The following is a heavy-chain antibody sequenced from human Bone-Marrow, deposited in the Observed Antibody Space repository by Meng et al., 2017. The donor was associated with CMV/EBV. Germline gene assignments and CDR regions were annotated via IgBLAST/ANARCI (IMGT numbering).Heavy chain of an antibody. CDR1: GGSVSSGSYY. D-gene: IGHD4-17*01. CDR3: ARETTVTWGFDY. CDR2: IYYSGST. V-gene: IGHV4-61*01. Sequence: GSLRLSCTVSGGSVSSGSYYWSWIRQPPGKGLEWIGYIYYSGSTNYNPSLKSRVTISVDTSKNQFSLKLSSVTAADTAVYYCARETTVTWGFDYWGQGTRVTVSS. J-gene: IGHJ4*02.